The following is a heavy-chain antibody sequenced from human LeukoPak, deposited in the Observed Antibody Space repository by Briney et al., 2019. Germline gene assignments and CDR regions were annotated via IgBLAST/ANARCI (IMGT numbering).Heavy chain of an antibody. CDR2: IYYTGST. CDR1: GRYIRLHY. V-gene: IGHV4-59*11. D-gene: IGHD5-18*01. Sequence: AETLPLTCTVSGRYIRLHYWTSPRPPPGEGLERIGYIYYTGSTNYNPSLKSRVTISVDTSKNQLSLKLPSVTAADTAVYYCATRRGYSYGSFDYWGQGTLVTVSS. CDR3: ATRRGYSYGSFDY. J-gene: IGHJ4*02.